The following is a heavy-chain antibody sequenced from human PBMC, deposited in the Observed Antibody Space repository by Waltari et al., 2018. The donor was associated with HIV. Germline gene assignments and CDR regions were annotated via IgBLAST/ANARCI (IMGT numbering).Heavy chain of an antibody. CDR2: VNPNSGNT. J-gene: IGHJ6*02. CDR3: ARNSSGKGNRYCYYGLDI. CDR1: GYTFINSN. D-gene: IGHD3-22*01. Sequence: QVHLVQSGPEVKRPGASVKISCKAYGYTFINSNVNWVRPAAGQGPGGLGVVNPNSGNTASADIFGDRVTMTRDVSTDTDYMEMSGLTPEDTAIDDGARNSSGKGNRYCYYGLDIWCQGTPVTV. V-gene: IGHV1-8*02.